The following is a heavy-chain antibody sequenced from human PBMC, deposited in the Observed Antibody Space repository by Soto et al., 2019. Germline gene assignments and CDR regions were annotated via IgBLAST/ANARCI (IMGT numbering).Heavy chain of an antibody. CDR3: ARATTIVGVVMTSYYGMDV. J-gene: IGHJ6*02. D-gene: IGHD3-3*01. V-gene: IGHV1-18*01. CDR2: ISAYNGNT. Sequence: QVQLVQSGAEVKKPGASVKVSCKASGYTFTSYGISWVRQAPGQGLEWMGWISAYNGNTNYAQKLQGRVTMTTDTSTSTAYMDLRSLRSDDTAVYYCARATTIVGVVMTSYYGMDVWGQGTTVTVSS. CDR1: GYTFTSYG.